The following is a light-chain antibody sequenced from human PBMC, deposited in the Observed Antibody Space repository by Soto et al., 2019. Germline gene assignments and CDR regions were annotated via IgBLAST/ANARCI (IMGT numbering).Light chain of an antibody. Sequence: EIVMTQSPATLSVSPGERATLSCRASQSVSNNLAWYQQKPGQAPRLLIYGASTRATGIPARFSGSGSGTEFTLTISSLQSEDFAVYYCQQYNNWPPWTCGKGTKAEIK. J-gene: IGKJ1*01. V-gene: IGKV3-15*01. CDR1: QSVSNN. CDR3: QQYNNWPPWT. CDR2: GAS.